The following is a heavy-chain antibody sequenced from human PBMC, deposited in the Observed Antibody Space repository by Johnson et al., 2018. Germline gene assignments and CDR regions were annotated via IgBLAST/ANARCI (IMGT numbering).Heavy chain of an antibody. CDR1: GFTFSSYW. V-gene: IGHV3-74*01. CDR3: ARVTAVAGYYFYYYYMDV. J-gene: IGHJ6*03. CDR2: INSEGSDT. Sequence: EVQLVESGGGLVQPGGSLRLSCAASGFTFSSYWMHWVRQAPGKWLVWVSRINSEGSDTNYADSVKGRFTISRDNAKNTLYLQMNSLRAGDTAVYYCARVTAVAGYYFYYYYMDVWGKGTTVTVSS. D-gene: IGHD6-19*01.